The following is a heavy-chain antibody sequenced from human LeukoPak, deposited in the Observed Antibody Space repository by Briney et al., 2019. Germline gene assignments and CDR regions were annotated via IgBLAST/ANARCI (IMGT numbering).Heavy chain of an antibody. Sequence: SETLSLTCAVHGGSFSGYYWSWIRQPPGKGLEWIGEINHSGSTNYNPSLKSRVTISVDTSKNQFSLKLSSVTAADTAVYYCARGNGPLSGYYYDSSGYPHYGMDVWGQGTTVTVSS. J-gene: IGHJ6*02. V-gene: IGHV4-34*01. D-gene: IGHD3-22*01. CDR1: GGSFSGYY. CDR3: ARGNGPLSGYYYDSSGYPHYGMDV. CDR2: INHSGST.